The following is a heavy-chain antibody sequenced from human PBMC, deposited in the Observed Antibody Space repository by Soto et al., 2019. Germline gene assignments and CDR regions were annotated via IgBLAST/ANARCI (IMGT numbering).Heavy chain of an antibody. Sequence: QVQLVKSGAEVRKPGSAVMVSCKASGGTFNMYAMNWVRQAPGQGLEWMGGIIPIFDTPRYSQQFQGRVTITVDESTITAYMELSSLRSEDTAIYYCARSIGSGGVIGGFDYWGQGTLVTVAS. D-gene: IGHD3-16*02. CDR2: IIPIFDTP. CDR3: ARSIGSGGVIGGFDY. CDR1: GGTFNMYA. V-gene: IGHV1-69*01. J-gene: IGHJ4*02.